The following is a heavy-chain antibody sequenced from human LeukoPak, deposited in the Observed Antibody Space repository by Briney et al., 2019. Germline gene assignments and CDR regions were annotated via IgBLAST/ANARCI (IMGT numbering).Heavy chain of an antibody. D-gene: IGHD3-22*01. Sequence: GESQKISCKGSGYSFTNSWIGWVRQMSGKGLEWMGFIYPGDSDTRYSPSFQGQVTISADNSISTAYLQWSSLEASDTAIYYCVRPTNYYESSGYFFDYWGQGTLVTVSS. CDR2: IYPGDSDT. J-gene: IGHJ4*02. V-gene: IGHV5-51*01. CDR3: VRPTNYYESSGYFFDY. CDR1: GYSFTNSW.